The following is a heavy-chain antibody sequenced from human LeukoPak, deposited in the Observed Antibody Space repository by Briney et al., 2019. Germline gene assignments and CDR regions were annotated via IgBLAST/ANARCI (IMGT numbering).Heavy chain of an antibody. CDR1: GYTFTSYG. CDR3: ASGVRIAAAGKVGRSYYYYGMDV. Sequence: GASVKVSCKASGYTFTSYGISWVRQAPGQEPEWMGWISAYNGNTNYAQKLQGRVTMTTDTSTSTAYMELRSLRSDDTAVYYCASGVRIAAAGKVGRSYYYYGMDVWGQGTTVTVSS. J-gene: IGHJ6*02. CDR2: ISAYNGNT. V-gene: IGHV1-18*01. D-gene: IGHD6-13*01.